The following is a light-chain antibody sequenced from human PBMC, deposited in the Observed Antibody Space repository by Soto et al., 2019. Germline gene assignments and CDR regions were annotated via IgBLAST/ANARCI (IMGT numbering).Light chain of an antibody. CDR3: CSFAGTYV. Sequence: QSALTQPRSVSGSPGQSVTISCTGTSSDVGGFHHVSWYQQHPCKAPKLLIYDVSERPSGVPDRFSGSKSGNTASLTISGLHATDEADYYCCSFAGTYVFGSVTKLTVL. V-gene: IGLV2-11*01. CDR2: DVS. CDR1: SSDVGGFHH. J-gene: IGLJ1*01.